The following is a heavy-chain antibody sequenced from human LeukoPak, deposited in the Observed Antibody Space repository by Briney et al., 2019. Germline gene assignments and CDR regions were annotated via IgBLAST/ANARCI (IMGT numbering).Heavy chain of an antibody. Sequence: PGGSLRLSCAASGFTFSSYRMNWVRQAPGKGLVWVSHINSDGSVTNYADSVKGRFTISRDNAKNTLYLQMNSPRVEDTAVYYCARGRPHGNDYWGQGTLVTVSS. D-gene: IGHD4-23*01. J-gene: IGHJ4*02. V-gene: IGHV3-74*01. CDR2: INSDGSVT. CDR3: ARGRPHGNDY. CDR1: GFTFSSYR.